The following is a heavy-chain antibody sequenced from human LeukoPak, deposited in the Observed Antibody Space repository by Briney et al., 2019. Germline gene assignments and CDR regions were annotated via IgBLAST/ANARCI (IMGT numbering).Heavy chain of an antibody. J-gene: IGHJ4*02. CDR2: ISYDGSNK. D-gene: IGHD1-7*01. CDR3: ARGARRITGTTGGFDY. CDR1: GFTFSSYA. V-gene: IGHV3-30-3*01. Sequence: PGGSLRLSCAASGFTFSSYAMHWVRQAPGKGLEWVAVISYDGSNKYYADSVKGRFTISRDNSKNTLYLQMNSLRAEDTAVHYCARGARRITGTTGGFDYRGRGTLVTVSS.